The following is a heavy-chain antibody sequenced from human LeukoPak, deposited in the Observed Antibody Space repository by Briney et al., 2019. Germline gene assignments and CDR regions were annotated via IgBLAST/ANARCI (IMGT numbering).Heavy chain of an antibody. CDR2: ICSGGST. CDR1: GFTVSSNC. Sequence: HSGGSLRLSCAASGFTVSSNCVNWVRQAPGKGLKWVSVICSGGSTNYADSVKGRFTISRDNSKNTLYLQMNSLRAEDTAVYYCATALWAVAGSVDCWGQGTLVTVSS. J-gene: IGHJ4*02. D-gene: IGHD6-19*01. CDR3: ATALWAVAGSVDC. V-gene: IGHV3-66*01.